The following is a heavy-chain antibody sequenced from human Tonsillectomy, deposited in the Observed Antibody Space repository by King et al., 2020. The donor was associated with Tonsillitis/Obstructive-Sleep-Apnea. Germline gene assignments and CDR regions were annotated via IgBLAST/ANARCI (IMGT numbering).Heavy chain of an antibody. CDR3: ARDVGEPGPYSNAYFDP. D-gene: IGHD4-11*01. CDR1: GLTGSGTY. Sequence: QLVQSGGGLVQPGGSLRLSCAASGLTGSGTYMSWVRQAPGKGLEWVSIIYSGGRTYYADSVKGRFTISRDNSKNTVYLQMNNLRAEDTAVYYCARDVGEPGPYSNAYFDPWGQGTLVTVSS. J-gene: IGHJ5*02. CDR2: IYSGGRT. V-gene: IGHV3-66*01.